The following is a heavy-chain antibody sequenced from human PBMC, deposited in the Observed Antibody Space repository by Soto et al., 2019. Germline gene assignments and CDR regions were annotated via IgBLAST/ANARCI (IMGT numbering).Heavy chain of an antibody. CDR1: GFTFSSYG. V-gene: IGHV3-33*01. CDR3: ARGDWSAWGYYFDY. D-gene: IGHD3-9*01. J-gene: IGHJ4*02. Sequence: GGSLRLSCAASGFTFSSYGMHWVRQAPGKGLEWVAVIWYDGSNKYYADSVKGRFTISRDNSKNTLYLQMNSLRAEDTAVYYCARGDWSAWGYYFDYWGQGTLVTISS. CDR2: IWYDGSNK.